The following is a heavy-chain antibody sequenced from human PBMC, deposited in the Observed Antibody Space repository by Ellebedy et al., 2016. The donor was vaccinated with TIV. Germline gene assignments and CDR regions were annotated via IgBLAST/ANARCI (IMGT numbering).Heavy chain of an antibody. CDR1: GFTFRNHW. D-gene: IGHD5-18*01. J-gene: IGHJ4*02. CDR2: IKGDESEK. CDR3: ASLDTPMVHSSDY. Sequence: GESLKISCATSGFTFRNHWMSWVRQAPGRGLEWVACIKGDESEKYHVASVRGRFTISRDNAKNSLYLQMNSLRAEDTAMYYCASLDTPMVHSSDYWGQGTLVTVSS. V-gene: IGHV3-7*01.